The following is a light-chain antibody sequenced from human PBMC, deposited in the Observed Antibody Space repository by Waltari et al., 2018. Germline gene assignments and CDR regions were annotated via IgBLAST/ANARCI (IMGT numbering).Light chain of an antibody. CDR1: QSLSSRS. CDR3: QQYGGSPLVT. Sequence: EIVLTQSPGTLSLSPGERATLSCRTSQSLSSRSLAWYQQKPGQAPRLLIYGASSRATRIPDRFSGSGSGTDFTLTISKLETEDFAVYYCQQYGGSPLVTFGPGTKVDIK. V-gene: IGKV3-20*01. J-gene: IGKJ3*01. CDR2: GAS.